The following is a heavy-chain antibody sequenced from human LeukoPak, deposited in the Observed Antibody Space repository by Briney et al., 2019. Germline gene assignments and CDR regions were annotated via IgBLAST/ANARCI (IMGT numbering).Heavy chain of an antibody. D-gene: IGHD3/OR15-3a*01. CDR3: ARDRSALQDWVEFDP. CDR2: IRDSGEA. V-gene: IGHV3-66*03. Sequence: GGSLRLSCAVSGFRVSDYYMSWVRQAPGKGLEWVGLIRDSGEAFYADFVRGRFAISRDESENTLYLQMNSLRVEDTAVYFCARDRSALQDWVEFDPWGQGTPVIVSS. J-gene: IGHJ5*02. CDR1: GFRVSDYY.